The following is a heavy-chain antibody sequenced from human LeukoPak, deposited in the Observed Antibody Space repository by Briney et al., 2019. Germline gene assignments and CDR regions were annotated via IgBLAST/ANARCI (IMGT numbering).Heavy chain of an antibody. CDR1: GFSFSSYS. CDR3: ARDRRRGIVVVPSPDY. J-gene: IGHJ4*02. Sequence: PGGSLRLSCAASGFSFSSYSMNWVRQAPGKGLEWVSYISGGSSTIYYADSVKGRFTISRDNAKNSLYLQMNSLRAEDTAVYYCARDRRRGIVVVPSPDYWGQGTLVTVSS. CDR2: ISGGSSTI. D-gene: IGHD2-2*01. V-gene: IGHV3-48*04.